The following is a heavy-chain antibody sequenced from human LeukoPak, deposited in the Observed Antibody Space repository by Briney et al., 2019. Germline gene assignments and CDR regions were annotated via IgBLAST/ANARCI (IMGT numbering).Heavy chain of an antibody. J-gene: IGHJ6*02. CDR2: IGTSDPGT. Sequence: GGSLRLSCVASGFSLSGYAMSWVRQAPGEGLEWVSHIGTSDPGTFYADSVKGRFTISRDNSENTLYLQMNSLRDEDTAVYYCGRKGLKTPMVLLDVWGQGTTVIVSS. D-gene: IGHD5-18*01. CDR3: GRKGLKTPMVLLDV. CDR1: GFSLSGYA. V-gene: IGHV3-23*01.